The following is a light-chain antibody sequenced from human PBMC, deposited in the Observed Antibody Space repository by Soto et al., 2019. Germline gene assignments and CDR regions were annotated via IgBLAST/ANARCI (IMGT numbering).Light chain of an antibody. J-gene: IGLJ2*01. CDR3: SSYTSSSTV. V-gene: IGLV2-14*01. CDR1: SSDVGGYNY. Sequence: QSALTQPASVSGSPGQSITISCTGTSSDVGGYNYVSWYQQHPGKAPKLMIYDVSNRPSGVSNRFSGSKSGNTASLTISGPQDEDEADYYCSSYTSSSTVFGGGTQLTVL. CDR2: DVS.